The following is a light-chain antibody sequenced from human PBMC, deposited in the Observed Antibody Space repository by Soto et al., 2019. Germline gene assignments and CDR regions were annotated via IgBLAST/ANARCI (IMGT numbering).Light chain of an antibody. Sequence: EIVMTQSPATLSVSPGERATISCRASQSVGSNLAWYQQKPGQAPRLLIYGASTRATGITARFSGSGSGTEFTLTISSLQSEDFAIYFCQQYNNWPPDRTFGQGTKVEIK. CDR1: QSVGSN. J-gene: IGKJ1*01. CDR2: GAS. V-gene: IGKV3-15*01. CDR3: QQYNNWPPDRT.